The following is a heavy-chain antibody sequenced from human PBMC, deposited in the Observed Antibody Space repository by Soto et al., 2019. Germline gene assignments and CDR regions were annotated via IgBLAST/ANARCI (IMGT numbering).Heavy chain of an antibody. CDR3: ARGFRVEYYYDSSGYYPFDY. J-gene: IGHJ4*02. CDR1: GGTFSSYA. Sequence: SVKVSCKASGGTFSSYAISWVRQAPGQGLEWMGGIIPIFGTANYAQKFQGRVTITADESTSTAYMELSSLRSEDTAVYYCARGFRVEYYYDSSGYYPFDYWGQGTLVTVSS. V-gene: IGHV1-69*13. CDR2: IIPIFGTA. D-gene: IGHD3-22*01.